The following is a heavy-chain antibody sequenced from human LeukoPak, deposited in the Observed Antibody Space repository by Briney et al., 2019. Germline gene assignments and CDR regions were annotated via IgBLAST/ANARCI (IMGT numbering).Heavy chain of an antibody. V-gene: IGHV3-20*04. CDR2: INWNGGST. CDR3: AREKVSYYDILTGSEYYYYMDV. D-gene: IGHD3-9*01. CDR1: EFTVSSNY. J-gene: IGHJ6*03. Sequence: GGSLRLSCAASEFTVSSNYMSWVRQAPGKGLEWVCGINWNGGSTAYADSVKGRFTISRDNAKNSLYLQMNSLRAEDTALYYCAREKVSYYDILTGSEYYYYMDVWGKGTTVTVSS.